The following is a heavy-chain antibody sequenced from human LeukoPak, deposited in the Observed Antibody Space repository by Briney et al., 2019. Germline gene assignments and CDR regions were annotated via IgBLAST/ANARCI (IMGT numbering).Heavy chain of an antibody. CDR1: GFTFSSYS. CDR2: ISSSGTYV. J-gene: IGHJ5*02. D-gene: IGHD2-2*02. Sequence: GGSLRLSCAASGFTFSSYSINWVRQAPGKGLEWVSSISSSGTYVYYADSVKGRFTISRDNAKNSPYLQMNSLRVEDTAVYYCARDLGYCSSTSCYNRWFDPWGQGTLVTVSS. V-gene: IGHV3-21*01. CDR3: ARDLGYCSSTSCYNRWFDP.